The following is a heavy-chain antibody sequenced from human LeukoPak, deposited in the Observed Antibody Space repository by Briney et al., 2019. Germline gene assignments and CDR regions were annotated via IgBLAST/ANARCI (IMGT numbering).Heavy chain of an antibody. CDR2: ISSSSSYI. V-gene: IGHV3-21*01. Sequence: GGSLRLSCAASGFTFSSYSMNWVRQAPGKGLEWVSSISSSSSYIYYADSVKGRFTISRDNAKNSLYLQMNSLRAEDTAVYYCARDGLPPSLVPYYYYYYMDVWGKGTTVTVSS. CDR3: ARDGLPPSLVPYYYYYYMDV. D-gene: IGHD3/OR15-3a*01. CDR1: GFTFSSYS. J-gene: IGHJ6*03.